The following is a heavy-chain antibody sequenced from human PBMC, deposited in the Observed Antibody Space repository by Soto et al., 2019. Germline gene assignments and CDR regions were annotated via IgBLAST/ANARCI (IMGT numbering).Heavy chain of an antibody. CDR3: ARVDDYGDFIFDY. CDR1: GGSISSYY. V-gene: IGHV4-59*01. D-gene: IGHD4-17*01. Sequence: PSETLSLTCTVSGGSISSYYWSWIRQPPGKGLEWIGYIYYSGSTNYNPSLKSRVTISVDTSKNQFSLKLSSVTAADTAVYYCARVDDYGDFIFDYWGQGTLVTVS. CDR2: IYYSGST. J-gene: IGHJ4*02.